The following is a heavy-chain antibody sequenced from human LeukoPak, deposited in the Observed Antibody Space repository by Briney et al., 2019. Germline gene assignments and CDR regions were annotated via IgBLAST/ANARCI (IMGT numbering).Heavy chain of an antibody. J-gene: IGHJ4*02. Sequence: SETLSLTCTVSGASITTYYWSWIRQPPGKGLEWIGCIYHSGSTKYNPSLKSRVTISVDTSKNQFSLRLSSVTAADTAVYYCARQLYDRSGYPFDYWGQGTLVTVSS. V-gene: IGHV4-59*08. D-gene: IGHD3-22*01. CDR3: ARQLYDRSGYPFDY. CDR2: IYHSGST. CDR1: GASITTYY.